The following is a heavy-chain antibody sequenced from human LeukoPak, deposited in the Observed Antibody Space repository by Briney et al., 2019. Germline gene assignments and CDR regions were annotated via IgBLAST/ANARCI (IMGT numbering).Heavy chain of an antibody. CDR2: VSGRDTST. D-gene: IGHD3-9*01. V-gene: IGHV3-23*01. Sequence: GASLRLSCAASGFTFSNYAMSWVRQAPGKGLEWVSAVSGRDTSTYYTDSVKGRFTISRDNSKNTLYLQMNSLSAEDTAIYYCAKWGDYDVLTGYYDSDYWGQGSLVTVSS. CDR1: GFTFSNYA. J-gene: IGHJ4*02. CDR3: AKWGDYDVLTGYYDSDY.